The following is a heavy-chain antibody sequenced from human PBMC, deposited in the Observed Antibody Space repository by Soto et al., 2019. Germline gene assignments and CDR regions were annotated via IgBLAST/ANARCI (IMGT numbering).Heavy chain of an antibody. V-gene: IGHV1-69*01. J-gene: IGHJ6*02. Sequence: QVLLVQSGAEVKKPGSSVKVSCKASGGTLNNYAISWVRQAPGQGLEWMGGIIPIFGTPNYALKFQGRVTINADESTNTVYMELSSLRAEDTALYFCARGGLSPGSCGGGGCYSDYYYGLDVWGQGTSVTVSS. CDR1: GGTLNNYA. CDR2: IIPIFGTP. D-gene: IGHD2-15*01. CDR3: ARGGLSPGSCGGGGCYSDYYYGLDV.